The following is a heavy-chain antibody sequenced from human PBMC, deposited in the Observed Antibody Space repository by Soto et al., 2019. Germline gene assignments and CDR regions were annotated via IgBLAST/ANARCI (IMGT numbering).Heavy chain of an antibody. CDR1: GFTFNTYS. J-gene: IGHJ4*02. CDR3: ARWNYDTTGYYKGALDY. Sequence: EVQLVESGGGLVQPGGSLRLSCAASGFTFNTYSMNWVRQAPGRGLEWVSYISSSSSTVYYADSVKGRFNISRDNAKNSLYLQMNSLRAEDTAVYYCARWNYDTTGYYKGALDYWGQGTLVTVSS. D-gene: IGHD3-22*01. V-gene: IGHV3-48*01. CDR2: ISSSSSTV.